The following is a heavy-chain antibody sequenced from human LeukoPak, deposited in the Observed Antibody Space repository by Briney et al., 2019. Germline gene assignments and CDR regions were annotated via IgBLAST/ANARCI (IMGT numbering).Heavy chain of an antibody. V-gene: IGHV4-39*01. CDR2: IYDSGST. J-gene: IGHJ4*02. CDR3: ARHLSDYYGSGSYYNS. Sequence: SETLSLTCTVSGGSISSSSYYWGWIRQPPGKGLEWIGRIYDSGSTYYNPSLKSRVTIAVDTSKNQFSLKLSSVTAADTAVYYCARHLSDYYGSGSYYNSWGQGTLVTVSS. D-gene: IGHD3-10*01. CDR1: GGSISSSSYY.